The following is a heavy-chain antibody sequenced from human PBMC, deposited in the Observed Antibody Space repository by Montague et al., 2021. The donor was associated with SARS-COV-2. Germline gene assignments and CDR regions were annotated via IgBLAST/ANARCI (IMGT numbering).Heavy chain of an antibody. D-gene: IGHD3-3*01. J-gene: IGHJ4*02. Sequence: SETLSLTCTVSGGSISSSSYYWGWIRQPPGKGLEWIGSIYYSGGTYYNPSLKSRVTISVDTSKNQFSLKLSSVTAADTAVYYCARYWKRITILGVVTDAFDYWGQGTLVTVSS. CDR1: GGSISSSSYY. CDR2: IYYSGGT. CDR3: ARYWKRITILGVVTDAFDY. V-gene: IGHV4-39*01.